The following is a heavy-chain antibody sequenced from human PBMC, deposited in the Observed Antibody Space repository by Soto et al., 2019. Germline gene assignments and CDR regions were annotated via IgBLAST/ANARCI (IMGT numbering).Heavy chain of an antibody. CDR3: TTPQSAVGYSYGPYYYGTDV. J-gene: IGHJ6*02. Sequence: GGSLRLSCAASGFTFSNAWMSWVRQAPGKGLEWVGRIKSKTDGGTTDYAAPVKGRFTISRDDSKNTLYLQMNSLKTEDTAVYYCTTPQSAVGYSYGPYYYGTDVWGQGTTVTVSS. D-gene: IGHD5-18*01. CDR2: IKSKTDGGTT. V-gene: IGHV3-15*01. CDR1: GFTFSNAW.